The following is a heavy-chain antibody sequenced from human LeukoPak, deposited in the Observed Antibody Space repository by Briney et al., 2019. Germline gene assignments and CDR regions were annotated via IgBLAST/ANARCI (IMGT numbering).Heavy chain of an antibody. D-gene: IGHD2-2*02. Sequence: SVKVSCKASGGTFSSYAISWVRQAPGQGLEWMGRIIPILGIANYAQKFQGRVTITADKSTSTAYMELSSLRSEDTAVYYCARVVVVPAAIPGDYYYYGMDVWGQGTTVTVSS. V-gene: IGHV1-69*04. CDR1: GGTFSSYA. J-gene: IGHJ6*02. CDR2: IIPILGIA. CDR3: ARVVVVPAAIPGDYYYYGMDV.